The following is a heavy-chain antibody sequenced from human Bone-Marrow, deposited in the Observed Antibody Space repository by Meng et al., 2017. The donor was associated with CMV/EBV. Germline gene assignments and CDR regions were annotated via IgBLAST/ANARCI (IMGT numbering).Heavy chain of an antibody. CDR2: MPSDGSTE. D-gene: IGHD2-15*01. J-gene: IGHJ4*02. Sequence: GESLKISCAASGFTFSSYAMHWVRQAPGKGLEWVAAMPSDGSTEYYIDSVKGRFTISRDNSENTVYLQMNSLRPEDTALYHCARDDCIGDICYSHWGQGTLVTVSS. CDR1: GFTFSSYA. CDR3: ARDDCIGDICYSH. V-gene: IGHV3-30*04.